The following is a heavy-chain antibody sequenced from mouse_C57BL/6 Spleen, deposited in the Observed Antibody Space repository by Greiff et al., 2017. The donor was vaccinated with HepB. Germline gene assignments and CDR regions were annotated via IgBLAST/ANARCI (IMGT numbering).Heavy chain of an antibody. Sequence: EVQVVESGGGLVKPGGSLKLSCAASGFTFSSYAMSWVRQTPEKRLEWVATISDGGSYTYYPDNVKGRFTISRDNAKNNLYLQMSHLKSEDTAMYYCARDQLRGFFAYWGQGTLVTVSA. D-gene: IGHD1-1*01. CDR1: GFTFSSYA. J-gene: IGHJ3*01. V-gene: IGHV5-4*01. CDR3: ARDQLRGFFAY. CDR2: ISDGGSYT.